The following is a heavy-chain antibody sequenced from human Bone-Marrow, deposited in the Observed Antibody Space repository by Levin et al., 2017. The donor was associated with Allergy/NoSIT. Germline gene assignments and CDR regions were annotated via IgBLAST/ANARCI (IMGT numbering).Heavy chain of an antibody. V-gene: IGHV3-7*01. J-gene: IGHJ4*02. CDR3: ARDSPYRHDF. CDR2: IKEDGSKE. Sequence: SCEASGFTFSNYWMTWVRQAPGKGLAWVASIKEDGSKEYYVDSVKGRFTISKDNAKNSLYLQMNSLRVEDTAVYYCARDSPYRHDFWGQGTLVTVSS. CDR1: GFTFSNYW. D-gene: IGHD5-12*01.